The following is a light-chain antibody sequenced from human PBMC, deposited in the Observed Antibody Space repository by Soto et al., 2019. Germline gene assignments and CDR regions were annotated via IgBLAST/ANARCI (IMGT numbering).Light chain of an antibody. CDR2: GAS. CDR1: QSISNNY. J-gene: IGKJ1*01. Sequence: EIVLTQSPGTLSLSPGERATLSCRASQSISNNYLAWYQQKPGQAPGLLIYGASSRATGISDRFSGSGSGTDFTLTISILQPEDLAVYYCQQYGRSRTYGQGTKVEIK. V-gene: IGKV3-20*01. CDR3: QQYGRSRT.